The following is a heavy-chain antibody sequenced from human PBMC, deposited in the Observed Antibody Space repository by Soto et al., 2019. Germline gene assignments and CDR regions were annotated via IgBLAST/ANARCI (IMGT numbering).Heavy chain of an antibody. J-gene: IGHJ4*02. Sequence: QIHLVESGGGVVQPGRSLRLSCASSGFNFRTFTMHWVHQAPGKGLEWVAGISYDGINAYYADSVKGRFAISRDNSKNTVSLQINSLRPADTAAYYCAKDGVNYASLSPVDYWGQGTLVTVSS. CDR3: AKDGVNYASLSPVDY. V-gene: IGHV3-30*09. D-gene: IGHD2-2*01. CDR1: GFNFRTFT. CDR2: ISYDGINA.